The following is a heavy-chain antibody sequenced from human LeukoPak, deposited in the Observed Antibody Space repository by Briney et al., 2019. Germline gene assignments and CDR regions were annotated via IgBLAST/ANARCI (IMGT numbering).Heavy chain of an antibody. CDR2: ISGNGGST. CDR1: GFTFNSYA. J-gene: IGHJ6*03. D-gene: IGHD3-16*01. Sequence: PGGSLRLSCAASGFTFNSYAMHWVRQAPGKGLEYVSAISGNGGSTYYANSVKGRFTISRDNSKNTLYLQMGSLRDEDMAVYYCAGGPGPTYYYYYYVDVWGKGTTVTVSS. CDR3: AGGPGPTYYYYYYVDV. V-gene: IGHV3-64*01.